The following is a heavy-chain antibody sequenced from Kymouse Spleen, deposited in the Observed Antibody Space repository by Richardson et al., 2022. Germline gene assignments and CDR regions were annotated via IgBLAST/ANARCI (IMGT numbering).Heavy chain of an antibody. CDR3: AKAHSSSFFDY. J-gene: IGHJ4*02. Sequence: EVQLVESGGGLVQPGRSLRLSCAASGFTFDDYAMHWVRQAPGKGLEWVSGISWNSGSIGYADSVKGRFTISRDNAKNSLYLQMNSLRAEDTALYYCAKAHSSSFFDYWGQGTLVTVSS. V-gene: IGHV3-9*01. CDR2: ISWNSGSI. D-gene: IGHD6-6*01. CDR1: GFTFDDYA.